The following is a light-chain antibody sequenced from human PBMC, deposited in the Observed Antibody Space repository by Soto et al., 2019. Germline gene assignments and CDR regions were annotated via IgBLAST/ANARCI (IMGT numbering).Light chain of an antibody. CDR2: GNS. Sequence: QSVLTQPPSVSGAPGQRVTISCTGSSSSIGAGYDVHWYQQLPGTAPKLLIYGNSNRPSGVPDRFPGSKSGTSASLAITGLQAEDEADYYCQSYDSSLSGSYVFGTGTKVTVL. V-gene: IGLV1-40*01. CDR3: QSYDSSLSGSYV. J-gene: IGLJ1*01. CDR1: SSSIGAGYD.